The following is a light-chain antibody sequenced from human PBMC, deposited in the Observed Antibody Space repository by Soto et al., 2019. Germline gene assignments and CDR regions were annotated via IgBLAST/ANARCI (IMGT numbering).Light chain of an antibody. CDR2: GAS. Sequence: EIVLAQSPATLSLSPWERATLSCRASQSVSSYLAWYQQRPGQAPRLLIHGASKRATGIPDRFSGRGSGTDFTITISRLEPEDFAVYFCQQFGTTLTFGGGTKVDIK. CDR3: QQFGTTLT. CDR1: QSVSSY. V-gene: IGKV3-20*01. J-gene: IGKJ4*01.